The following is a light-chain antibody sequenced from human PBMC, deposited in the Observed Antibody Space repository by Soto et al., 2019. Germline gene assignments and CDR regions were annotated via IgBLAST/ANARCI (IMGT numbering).Light chain of an antibody. CDR3: QAYDRSLSGWV. CDR2: GNS. CDR1: SSNIGAGYN. V-gene: IGLV1-40*01. J-gene: IGLJ3*02. Sequence: QSVLTQPPSVSGAPGQRVTISCTGSSSNIGAGYNVHWYQQLPGTVPKLLIFGNSNRPSGVPDRFSGSKSRTSASLAITGLQAEDEADYYCQAYDRSLSGWVFGGGTQLTVL.